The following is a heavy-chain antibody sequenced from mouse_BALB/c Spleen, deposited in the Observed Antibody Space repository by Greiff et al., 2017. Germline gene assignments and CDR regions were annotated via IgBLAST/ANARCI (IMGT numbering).Heavy chain of an antibody. J-gene: IGHJ4*01. D-gene: IGHD1-1*01. Sequence: VQLQQSGAELVRPGTSVKVSCKASGYAFTNYLIEWVKQRPGQGLEWIGVINPGSGGTNYNEKFKGKATLTADKSSSTAYMQLSSLTSDDSAVYFCASSFITTVVATEYAMDYWGQGTSVTVSS. CDR1: GYAFTNYL. CDR3: ASSFITTVVATEYAMDY. V-gene: IGHV1-54*03. CDR2: INPGSGGT.